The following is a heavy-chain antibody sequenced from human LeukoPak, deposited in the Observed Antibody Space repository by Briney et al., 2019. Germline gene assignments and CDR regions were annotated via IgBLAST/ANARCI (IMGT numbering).Heavy chain of an antibody. CDR3: ARGRSRGYSYGTRDLDY. D-gene: IGHD5-18*01. V-gene: IGHV6-1*01. J-gene: IGHJ4*02. CDR1: GDSVSSNSAA. Sequence: PSQTLSLTCAISGDSVSSNSAAWNWIRQSPSRGLEWLGRTYYRSKWYNDYAVSVKSRITINPDTSKNQFSLKLSSVTAADTAVYHCARGRSRGYSYGTRDLDYWGQGTLVTVSS. CDR2: TYYRSKWYN.